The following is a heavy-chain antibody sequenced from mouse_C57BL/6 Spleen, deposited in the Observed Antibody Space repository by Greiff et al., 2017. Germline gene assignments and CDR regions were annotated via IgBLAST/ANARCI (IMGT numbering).Heavy chain of an antibody. CDR1: GFSLTSYG. Sequence: QVQLQQSGPGLVAPSQSLSITCTVSGFSLTSYGVHWVRQPPGKGLEWLVVIWSDGSTTYNSALKSRLSISKDNSKSQVFLKMNSLQTDDTAMYDCARPAPQATQGARDYWGQGTSVTVSS. CDR2: IWSDGST. J-gene: IGHJ4*01. CDR3: ARPAPQATQGARDY. D-gene: IGHD3-2*02. V-gene: IGHV2-6*03.